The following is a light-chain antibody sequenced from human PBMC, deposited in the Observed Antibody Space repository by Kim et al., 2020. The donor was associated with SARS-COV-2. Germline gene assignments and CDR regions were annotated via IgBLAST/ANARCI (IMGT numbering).Light chain of an antibody. Sequence: QLVLTQSPSASASLGASVKLTCTLSSGHSTYAIAWHQQQPAKGPRYLMKLNSDGSYTKGDGIPDRFSGSSSGAERYLTISGLQSDDEADYYCQTWGAGKVFGGGTRLTVL. J-gene: IGLJ3*02. CDR2: LNSDGSY. CDR3: QTWGAGKV. CDR1: SGHSTYA. V-gene: IGLV4-69*02.